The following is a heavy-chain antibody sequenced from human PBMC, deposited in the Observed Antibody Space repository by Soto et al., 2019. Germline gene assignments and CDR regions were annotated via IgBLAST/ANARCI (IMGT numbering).Heavy chain of an antibody. V-gene: IGHV1-2*02. Sequence: ASVTVSCKASGYTFTGYYMHWVRQAPGQGLEWMGWINPNSGGTNYAQKFQGRVTMTRDTSISTAYMELSRLRSDDTAVYYCARERYYDSSGYYRLWYFDLWGRGTLVTVSS. CDR2: INPNSGGT. J-gene: IGHJ2*01. CDR3: ARERYYDSSGYYRLWYFDL. CDR1: GYTFTGYY. D-gene: IGHD3-22*01.